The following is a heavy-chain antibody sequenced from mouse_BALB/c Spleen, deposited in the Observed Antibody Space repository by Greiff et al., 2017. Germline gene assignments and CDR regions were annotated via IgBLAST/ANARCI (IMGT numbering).Heavy chain of an antibody. Sequence: EVQRVESGGGLVQPGGSLKLSCAASGFTFSSYTMSWVRQTPEKRLEWVAYISSGGSYTYYPDSVKGRFTISRDNAKNTLYLQMSSLKSEDTAMYYCARHDENGNYGFADGGQGTLATVSA. CDR2: ISSGGSYT. CDR3: ARHDENGNYGFAD. J-gene: IGHJ3*01. CDR1: GFTFSSYT. V-gene: IGHV5-6*01. D-gene: IGHD2-1*01.